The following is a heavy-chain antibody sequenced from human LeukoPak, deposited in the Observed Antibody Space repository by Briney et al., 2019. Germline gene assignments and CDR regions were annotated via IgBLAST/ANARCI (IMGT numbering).Heavy chain of an antibody. CDR1: GYTFTSYG. V-gene: IGHV1-18*01. CDR2: ISAYNGNT. D-gene: IGHD6-6*01. Sequence: ASVKVSCKASGYTFTSYGISWVRQAPGQGLEWMGWISAYNGNTNDAQKLQGRVTMTTDTSTSTAYMELRSLRSDDTAVYYCARAVIAARLYYYYYGMDVWGQGTTVTVSS. CDR3: ARAVIAARLYYYYYGMDV. J-gene: IGHJ6*02.